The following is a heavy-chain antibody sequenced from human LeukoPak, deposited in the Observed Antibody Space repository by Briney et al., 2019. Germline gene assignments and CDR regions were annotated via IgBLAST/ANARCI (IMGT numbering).Heavy chain of an antibody. V-gene: IGHV1-8*01. CDR3: VRGRYSGLIVSPPPPS. CDR1: GYTFTSYD. Sequence: ASVKVSCKASGYTFTSYDINWVRQAPGQGLEWMGWMKPDSANTGYAQKFQGRVTMARNTSISTASMELSSLRSEDTAVYYCVRGRYSGLIVSPPPPSWGQGTLVTVSS. D-gene: IGHD3-10*01. CDR2: MKPDSANT. J-gene: IGHJ5*02.